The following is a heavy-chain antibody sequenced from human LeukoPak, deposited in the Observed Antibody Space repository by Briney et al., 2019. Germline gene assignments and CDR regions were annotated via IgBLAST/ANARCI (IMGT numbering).Heavy chain of an antibody. Sequence: GGSLRLSCAASGFTFSSYSVNWVRQAPGKGLEWVSYISSSSGTIYYADSVKGRFTISRDNAKNSLLLQMNSLRDEDTAVYYCARGPSNRHFDYWGQGTLVTVSS. CDR1: GFTFSSYS. D-gene: IGHD2/OR15-2a*01. CDR3: ARGPSNRHFDY. V-gene: IGHV3-48*02. J-gene: IGHJ4*02. CDR2: ISSSSGTI.